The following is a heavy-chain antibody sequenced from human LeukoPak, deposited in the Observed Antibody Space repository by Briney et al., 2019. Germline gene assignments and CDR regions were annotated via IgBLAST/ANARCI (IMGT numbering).Heavy chain of an antibody. D-gene: IGHD3-10*01. CDR3: ANDYRSGSFHDF. J-gene: IGHJ4*02. CDR1: GFTFSSYA. V-gene: IGHV3-64*01. Sequence: SGGSLRLSCAASGFTFSSYAMHWVRQAPGKGLEYVSAISSNGGSTYYANSVKGRFTISRDNSKNTLYLQMNTLRAEDTAVYYCANDYRSGSFHDFWGQGTLVTVSS. CDR2: ISSNGGST.